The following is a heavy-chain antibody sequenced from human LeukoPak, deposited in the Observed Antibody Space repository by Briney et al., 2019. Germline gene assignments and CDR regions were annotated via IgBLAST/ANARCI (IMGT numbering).Heavy chain of an antibody. CDR3: ARDTYSSGWYLGDY. CDR1: GFTFSSYA. CDR2: ISSNGGST. Sequence: GGSLRLSCAASGFTFSSYAMHWVRQAPGKGLEYVSAISSNGGSTYYANSVKGRFTISRDNSKNTLYLQMGSLRAEDMAVYYCARDTYSSGWYLGDYWGQGTLVTVSS. D-gene: IGHD6-19*01. J-gene: IGHJ4*02. V-gene: IGHV3-64*01.